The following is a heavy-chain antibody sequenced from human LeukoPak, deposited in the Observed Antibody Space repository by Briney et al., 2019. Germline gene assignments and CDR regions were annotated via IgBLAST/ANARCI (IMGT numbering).Heavy chain of an antibody. Sequence: SETLSLTCTVSGGSISSYYWSWIRQPPGKGLEWIGYIYYSGSTNYNPSLKSRVTISVDTSKNQFSLKLSSVTAADTAVYYCAGGYYDILTGYYTGGSYWGQGTLVTVSS. D-gene: IGHD3-9*01. CDR3: AGGYYDILTGYYTGGSY. CDR1: GGSISSYY. J-gene: IGHJ4*02. CDR2: IYYSGST. V-gene: IGHV4-59*01.